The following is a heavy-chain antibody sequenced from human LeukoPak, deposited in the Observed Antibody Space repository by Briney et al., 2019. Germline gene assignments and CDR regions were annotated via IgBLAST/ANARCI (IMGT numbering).Heavy chain of an antibody. CDR1: GGSISHYY. J-gene: IGHJ4*02. CDR2: ISYTGST. CDR3: ARVAWGTYRRQYYFDY. Sequence: SETLSLTCAVSGGSISHYYWSWIRQSPGKGLECIGYISYTGSTNYNPSLKSRVTITVDTSKNQFSLKLRSVTAADTAVYYCARVAWGTYRRQYYFDYWGQGTLVTVSS. V-gene: IGHV4-59*01. D-gene: IGHD3-16*02.